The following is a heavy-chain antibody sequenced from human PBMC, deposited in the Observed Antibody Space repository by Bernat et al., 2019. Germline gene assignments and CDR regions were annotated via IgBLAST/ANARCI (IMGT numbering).Heavy chain of an antibody. V-gene: IGHV4-59*08. Sequence: QVQLPESGPGLVKPSETLSLTCTVSGGSISSYYWRWIRQPPGKGLEWIGYIYYSGSTNYNPSLKSRVTISVDTSKNQFSLKLSSVTAADTAVYYCARAGCGGSCYSLGQWGQGTLVTVSA. CDR2: IYYSGST. J-gene: IGHJ4*02. D-gene: IGHD2-15*01. CDR3: ARAGCGGSCYSLGQ. CDR1: GGSISSYY.